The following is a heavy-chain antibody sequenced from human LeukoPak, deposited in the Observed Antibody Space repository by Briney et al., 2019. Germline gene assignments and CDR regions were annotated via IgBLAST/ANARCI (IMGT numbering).Heavy chain of an antibody. CDR1: GFTFTTYW. D-gene: IGHD3-10*02. V-gene: IGHV3-7*01. CDR3: AELGITMIGGV. Sequence: GGSLRLSCAASGFTFTTYWMGWVRQAPGKGLEWVANINQDGSEKYYADSVKGRFTISRDNAKNSLYLQMNSLRAEDTAVYYCAELGITMIGGVWGKGTTVTISS. CDR2: INQDGSEK. J-gene: IGHJ6*04.